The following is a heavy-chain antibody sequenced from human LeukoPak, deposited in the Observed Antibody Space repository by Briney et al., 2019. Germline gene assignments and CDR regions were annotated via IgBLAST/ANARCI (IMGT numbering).Heavy chain of an antibody. J-gene: IGHJ4*02. CDR2: IYYSGIT. CDR3: AREGIVRTYDQ. CDR1: GHSISSYY. D-gene: IGHD2/OR15-2a*01. V-gene: IGHV4-59*12. Sequence: PSETLSLTCTVSGHSISSYYWYWFRQPPGKELEWIACIYYSGITHYNPSLKSRVTISLDTSKNQFSLRLSSVTAADTAVYYCAREGIVRTYDQWGQGTLVTVSS.